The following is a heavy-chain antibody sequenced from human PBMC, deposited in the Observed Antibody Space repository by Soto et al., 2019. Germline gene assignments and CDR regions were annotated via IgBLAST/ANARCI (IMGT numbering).Heavy chain of an antibody. D-gene: IGHD1-7*01. J-gene: IGHJ6*02. V-gene: IGHV1-69*13. CDR1: GGTFSSYA. Sequence: ASVKVSCKASGGTFSSYAISWVRQAPGQGLEWMGGIIPIFGTANYAQKFQGRVTITADESTSTAYMELSSLRSEDTAVYYCARVNWNYAGRSTKRRDYYYGMDVWGQGTTVTVSS. CDR2: IIPIFGTA. CDR3: ARVNWNYAGRSTKRRDYYYGMDV.